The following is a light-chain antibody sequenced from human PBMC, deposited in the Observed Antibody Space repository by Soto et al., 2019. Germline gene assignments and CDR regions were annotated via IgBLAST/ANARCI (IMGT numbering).Light chain of an antibody. CDR1: QSVSSN. CDR3: QQYGSSPST. CDR2: GAF. V-gene: IGKV3-20*01. Sequence: ILMTQSPVTLSVSPGERATLSCRASQSVSSNLAWYQQKPGQAPSLLIYGAFTRATGIPARFSGSGSGTDFTLTISRLEPEDFAVYYCQQYGSSPSTFGQGTKVDIK. J-gene: IGKJ1*01.